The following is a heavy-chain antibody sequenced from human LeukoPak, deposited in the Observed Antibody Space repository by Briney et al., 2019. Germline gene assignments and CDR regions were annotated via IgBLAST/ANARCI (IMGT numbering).Heavy chain of an antibody. V-gene: IGHV3-48*02. CDR3: ARVQTDSHGWYHFDY. CDR1: GITFSTST. J-gene: IGHJ4*02. Sequence: GGSLRLSCAASGITFSTSTMNWVRQAPGKGLEWVSYISGSSSTIYYADSVKGRFTVSRDNAGNPLFLQMNNLRDDDTAVYFCARVQTDSHGWYHFDYWGQGTLVTVSS. CDR2: ISGSSSTI. D-gene: IGHD6-19*01.